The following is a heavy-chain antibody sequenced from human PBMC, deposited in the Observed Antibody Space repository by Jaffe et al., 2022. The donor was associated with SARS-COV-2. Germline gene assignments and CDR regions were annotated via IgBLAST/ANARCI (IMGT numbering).Heavy chain of an antibody. CDR2: IYTSEST. CDR3: ARGTEYRGEFDY. V-gene: IGHV4-61*02. CDR1: GGSVSSGSFY. Sequence: QVQLQESGPGLVKPSQTLFLTCTVSGGSVSSGSFYWTWIRQPAGKGLEWIGRIYTSESTSYNPSLKSRVTISVDTSKNQFSLKLSSLTASDTAVYYCARGTEYRGEFDYWGQGTLVTVSS. J-gene: IGHJ4*02. D-gene: IGHD1-26*01.